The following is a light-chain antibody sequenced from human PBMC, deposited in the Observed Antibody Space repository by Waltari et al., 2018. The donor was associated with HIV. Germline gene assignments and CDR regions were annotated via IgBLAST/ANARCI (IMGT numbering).Light chain of an antibody. Sequence: QSVLTQPPSVSGAPGQRVTISCTGSSSNIGAGYHVHWYQQLPGTAPNLLIYGNSKRPLGVPDRFSGSKSGTSASLAITGLQAEDEADYYCQSYDSSLGGSVFGGGTNLTVL. V-gene: IGLV1-40*01. CDR2: GNS. CDR3: QSYDSSLGGSV. J-gene: IGLJ2*01. CDR1: SSNIGAGYH.